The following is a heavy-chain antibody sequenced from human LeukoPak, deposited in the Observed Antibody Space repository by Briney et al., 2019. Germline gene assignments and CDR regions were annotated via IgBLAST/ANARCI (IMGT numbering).Heavy chain of an antibody. D-gene: IGHD3-16*01. Sequence: PGETLRLSCAASGFTFSSHGMNWVRQAPGKGREGVSGISGRGWNTYYADSVKGRFTISRDNSKNTLYLQMNRLRAENTAVYYWAKDDNYIRFSACGQRRLVTVS. J-gene: IGHJ5*02. V-gene: IGHV3-23*01. CDR1: GFTFSSHG. CDR3: AKDDNYIRFSA. CDR2: ISGRGWNT.